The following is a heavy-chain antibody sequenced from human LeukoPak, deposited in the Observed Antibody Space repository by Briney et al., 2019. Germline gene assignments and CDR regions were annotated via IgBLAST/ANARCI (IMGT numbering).Heavy chain of an antibody. CDR1: GDSVSSNSAA. CDR3: ARDLWYCSGGSCYSSAFDI. D-gene: IGHD2-15*01. Sequence: SQTRSLTCAISGDSVSSNSAAWNWIRQSPSRGLEWLGRTYYRSKGYNDYAVSVKSRITINPDTSKNQFSLQLNSVTPEDTAVYYCARDLWYCSGGSCYSSAFDIWGQGTMVTVSS. J-gene: IGHJ3*02. V-gene: IGHV6-1*01. CDR2: TYYRSKGYN.